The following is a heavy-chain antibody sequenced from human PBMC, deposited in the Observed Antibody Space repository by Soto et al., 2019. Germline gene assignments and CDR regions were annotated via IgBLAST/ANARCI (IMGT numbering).Heavy chain of an antibody. CDR3: ARGHGGYDSPGN. Sequence: ASVKVSCKASGYTFTSYYIIWVRQATGQGFEWVGWMNPNSGNTGYAQKFQGRITMTRDTSISIAYMELSSLRSEDTAVYFCARGHGGYDSPGNWGQGTLVTVSS. J-gene: IGHJ4*02. D-gene: IGHD5-12*01. CDR1: GYTFTSYY. CDR2: MNPNSGNT. V-gene: IGHV1-8*01.